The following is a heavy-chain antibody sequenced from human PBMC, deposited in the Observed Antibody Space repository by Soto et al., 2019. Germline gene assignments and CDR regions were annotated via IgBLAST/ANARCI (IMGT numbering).Heavy chain of an antibody. J-gene: IGHJ4*02. Sequence: EVQLLQSGGGLVQPGGSLRLSCAASGFTFSSYAMRWVRQAPGKGLEWVSGISGSGGGTYYADSVKGRFTISRDNSKNTLYLQTNSLRAEDTAVYYCAKEGSAVAGGTDFDYWGQGTLVTVSS. CDR3: AKEGSAVAGGTDFDY. D-gene: IGHD6-19*01. V-gene: IGHV3-23*01. CDR2: ISGSGGGT. CDR1: GFTFSSYA.